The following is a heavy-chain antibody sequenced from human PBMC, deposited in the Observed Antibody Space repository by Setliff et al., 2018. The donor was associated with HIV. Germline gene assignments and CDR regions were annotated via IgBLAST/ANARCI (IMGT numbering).Heavy chain of an antibody. Sequence: VASVKVSCKSSGGSFNTYAINWVRQAPGQGLEWMGGIISIFDKANYAQQFHGRLTITADDSTRTVYMELNSLGSGDTAVYYCARGGVRGYSYGEAFDIWGQGTLGTVSS. D-gene: IGHD5-18*01. J-gene: IGHJ3*02. V-gene: IGHV1-69*13. CDR2: IISIFDKA. CDR1: GGSFNTYA. CDR3: ARGGVRGYSYGEAFDI.